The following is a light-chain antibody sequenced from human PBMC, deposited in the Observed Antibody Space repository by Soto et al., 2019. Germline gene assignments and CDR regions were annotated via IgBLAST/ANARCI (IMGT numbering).Light chain of an antibody. CDR3: QQYNNWPPWT. CDR1: QSVSSN. CDR2: DAS. V-gene: IGKV3-15*01. Sequence: EIVMTHSPATLSVSPWEIATLSCRASQSVSSNLAWYQQKPGQAPRLLIYDASTRATGIPARFSGSGSGTDFTLIVSSLQSEDFAVYYCQQYNNWPPWTFGQGTKVDIK. J-gene: IGKJ1*01.